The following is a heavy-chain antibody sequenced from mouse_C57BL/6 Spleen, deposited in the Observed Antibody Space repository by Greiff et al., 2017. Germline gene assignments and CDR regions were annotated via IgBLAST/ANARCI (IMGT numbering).Heavy chain of an antibody. CDR3: ARDPPTGSHYAMDY. Sequence: QVQLKESGAELVKPGASVKISCKASGYAFSSYWMNWVKQRPGKGLEWIGQIYPGDGDTNYNGKFKGKATLTADKSSSTAYMQLSSLTSEDSAVYFCARDPPTGSHYAMDYWGQGTSVTVSS. CDR1: GYAFSSYW. J-gene: IGHJ4*01. D-gene: IGHD2-10*01. V-gene: IGHV1-80*01. CDR2: IYPGDGDT.